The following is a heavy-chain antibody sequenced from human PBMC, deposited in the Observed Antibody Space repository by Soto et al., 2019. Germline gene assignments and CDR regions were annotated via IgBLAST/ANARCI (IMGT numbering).Heavy chain of an antibody. CDR3: ARDGWGSFGDNWFAP. CDR2: ISYDGSNK. J-gene: IGHJ5*02. V-gene: IGHV3-30-3*01. Sequence: GGSLRLSCAASGFTFSSYAMHWVRQAPGKGLEWVAVISYDGSNKYYADSVKGRFTISRDNSKNTLYLQMNSLRAEDTAVYYFARDGWGSFGDNWFAPWGRGTLVTVSS. D-gene: IGHD3-10*01. CDR1: GFTFSSYA.